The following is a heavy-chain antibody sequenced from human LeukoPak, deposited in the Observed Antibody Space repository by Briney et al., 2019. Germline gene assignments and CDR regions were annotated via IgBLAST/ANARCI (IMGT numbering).Heavy chain of an antibody. CDR2: ISAYNGNT. V-gene: IGHV1-18*01. J-gene: IGHJ3*02. D-gene: IGHD3-10*01. CDR3: ARVGYTYGHRDAFDI. Sequence: ASVKVSCKTSGYTFTNYDISWVRQTPGQGLEWMRWISAYNGNTNYAQKFQGRVTITTDISTSTAYMELRSLRSDDTAVYYCARVGYTYGHRDAFDIWGQGTTVTVSS. CDR1: GYTFTNYD.